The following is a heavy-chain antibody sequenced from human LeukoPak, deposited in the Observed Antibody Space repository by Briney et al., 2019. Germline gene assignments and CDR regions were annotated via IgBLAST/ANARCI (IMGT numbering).Heavy chain of an antibody. CDR2: ISWNSGSI. D-gene: IGHD6-13*01. CDR1: GFTFDDYA. J-gene: IGHJ1*01. Sequence: GGSLRLSCAASGFTFDDYAMHWVRQAPGKGLEWVSGISWNSGSIGYADSVKGRFTIPRDNAKNSLYLQMNSLRAEDTALYYCAKPHGYSSSLWDFQHWGQGTLVTVSS. CDR3: AKPHGYSSSLWDFQH. V-gene: IGHV3-9*01.